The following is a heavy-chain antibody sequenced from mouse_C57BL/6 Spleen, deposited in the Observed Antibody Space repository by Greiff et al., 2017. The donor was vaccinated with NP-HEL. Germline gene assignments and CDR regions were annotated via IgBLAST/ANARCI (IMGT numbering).Heavy chain of an antibody. CDR1: GYTFTSYT. CDR3: ARSGDYGYDMDY. J-gene: IGHJ4*01. V-gene: IGHV1-4*01. D-gene: IGHD2-4*01. Sequence: QVQLKQSGAELARPGASVKMSCKASGYTFTSYTMHWVKQRPGQGLEWIGYINPSSGYTTYNQKFKDKATLTADKSSSTAYMQLSSLTSEDSAVYYCARSGDYGYDMDYWGQGTSVTVSS. CDR2: INPSSGYT.